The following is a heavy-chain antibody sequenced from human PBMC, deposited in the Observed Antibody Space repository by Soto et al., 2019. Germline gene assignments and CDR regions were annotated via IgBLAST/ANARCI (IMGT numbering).Heavy chain of an antibody. D-gene: IGHD3-9*01. CDR1: GESITSGGDY. CDR3: AGFYDILTGYYDNWFDP. Sequence: PSETLCLTCTVAGESITSGGDYWTWNRQHPGKGLEWIGYIYYSGVTYYNPSLKSRVSISVDTSKNQFSLKLSSVTAADTAVYYCAGFYDILTGYYDNWFDPWGQGTLVTVS. V-gene: IGHV4-31*03. J-gene: IGHJ5*02. CDR2: IYYSGVT.